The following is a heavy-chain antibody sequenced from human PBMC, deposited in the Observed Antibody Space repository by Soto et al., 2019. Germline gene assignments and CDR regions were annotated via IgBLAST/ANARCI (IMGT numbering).Heavy chain of an antibody. J-gene: IGHJ3*02. D-gene: IGHD4-17*01. Sequence: EVRLVESGGGLVKPGGSRRLSGAASGSTFNTNLRNWVRQAPGKGLGWVSSITSGSDSIYYADSVKGRFTISRDNAKNSLYLQMDSLRAEDTAVYYCARRMTTVTTRWGAFDIWGQGTMVSVSS. V-gene: IGHV3-21*01. CDR2: ITSGSDSI. CDR1: GSTFNTNL. CDR3: ARRMTTVTTRWGAFDI.